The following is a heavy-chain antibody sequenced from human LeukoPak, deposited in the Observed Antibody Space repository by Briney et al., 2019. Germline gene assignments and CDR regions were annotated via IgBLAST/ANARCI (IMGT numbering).Heavy chain of an antibody. D-gene: IGHD3-3*01. V-gene: IGHV1-2*02. J-gene: IGHJ6*03. CDR2: INPNSGGT. Sequence: ASVKVSCKASGYTFTGYYMHWVRQAPGQGLEWMGWINPNSGGTNYAQKFQGRVTMTRDTSISTAYMELSRLRSDDTAVYYCARVKAYYDFWSGYRGQGDYYYYYMDVWGKGTTVTVSS. CDR1: GYTFTGYY. CDR3: ARVKAYYDFWSGYRGQGDYYYYYMDV.